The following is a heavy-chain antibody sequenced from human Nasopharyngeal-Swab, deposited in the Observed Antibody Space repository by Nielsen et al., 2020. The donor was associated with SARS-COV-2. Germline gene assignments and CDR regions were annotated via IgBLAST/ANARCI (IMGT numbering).Heavy chain of an antibody. CDR2: INPNSGGT. CDR3: AREEDGSGYYYYYYGMDV. V-gene: IGHV1-2*06. J-gene: IGHJ6*02. Sequence: ASVKVSCKASGYTFTGYYMHWVRQAPGQGLEWMGRINPNSGGTNYAQKFQGRVTMTRDTSISTAYMELSRLRSDDTAVYYCAREEDGSGYYYYYYGMDVWGQGTTVTVSS. D-gene: IGHD3-22*01. CDR1: GYTFTGYY.